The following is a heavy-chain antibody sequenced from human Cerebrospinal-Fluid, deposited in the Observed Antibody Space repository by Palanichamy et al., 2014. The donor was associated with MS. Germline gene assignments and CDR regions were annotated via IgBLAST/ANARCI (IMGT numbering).Heavy chain of an antibody. CDR1: GFTFSSYW. V-gene: IGHV3-7*01. Sequence: EVLLVESGGGLVQPGGSLRLSCTASGFTFSSYWMTWVRQAPGKGLEWVANIKEDGTEKHYVGSVKGRFTISRDNANDSLHLQMNSLRVEDTAVYYCVREGSLAPYFDYWGQGTLVTVSS. CDR3: VREGSLAPYFDY. D-gene: IGHD3-10*01. J-gene: IGHJ4*02. CDR2: IKEDGTEK.